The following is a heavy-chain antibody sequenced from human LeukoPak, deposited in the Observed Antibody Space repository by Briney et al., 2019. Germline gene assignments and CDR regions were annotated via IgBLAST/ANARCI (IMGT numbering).Heavy chain of an antibody. J-gene: IGHJ4*02. Sequence: ASVKVSCKASGYTFTSYDINWVRQATGQGLEWMGWMNPNSGNTGYAQKFQGRVTMTRNTSISTAYMELSSLRSEDTAVYYCARSRWIQLWSTPGPSWYWGQGTLVTVSS. CDR1: GYTFTSYD. CDR3: ARSRWIQLWSTPGPSWY. V-gene: IGHV1-8*01. CDR2: MNPNSGNT. D-gene: IGHD5-18*01.